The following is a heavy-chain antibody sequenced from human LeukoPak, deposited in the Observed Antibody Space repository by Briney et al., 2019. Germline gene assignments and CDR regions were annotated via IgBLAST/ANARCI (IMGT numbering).Heavy chain of an antibody. D-gene: IGHD2-8*01. CDR2: ISAYNGNT. V-gene: IGHV1-18*01. Sequence: GASVKVSCKASGYTFTSYGISWVRQAPGQGLEWMGWISAYNGNTNYAQKLQGRVTMTTDTSTSTAYMELRSLRSDDTAVYYCARDGYAVLMVYARAFDIWGQGTMVTVSS. CDR1: GYTFTSYG. J-gene: IGHJ3*02. CDR3: ARDGYAVLMVYARAFDI.